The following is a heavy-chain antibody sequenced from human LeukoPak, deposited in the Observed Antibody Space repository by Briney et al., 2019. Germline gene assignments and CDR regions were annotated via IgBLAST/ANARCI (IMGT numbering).Heavy chain of an antibody. Sequence: SETLSLTCAVYGGSFSGYYWSWIRQPPGKGLEWIGEINHSGSTNYNPSLKSRVTISVDTSKNQFSLKLSSVTDADTAVYYCARGLRWFGVYFDYWGQGTLVTVSS. CDR1: GGSFSGYY. D-gene: IGHD3-10*01. CDR3: ARGLRWFGVYFDY. V-gene: IGHV4-34*01. CDR2: INHSGST. J-gene: IGHJ4*02.